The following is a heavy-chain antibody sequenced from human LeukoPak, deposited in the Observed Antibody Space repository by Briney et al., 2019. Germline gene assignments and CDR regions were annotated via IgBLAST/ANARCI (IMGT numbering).Heavy chain of an antibody. CDR2: ISSNGGST. D-gene: IGHD2-2*01. J-gene: IGHJ4*02. V-gene: IGHV3-64*01. CDR1: GFTFSSYA. Sequence: GGSLRLSCAASGFTFSSYAMHWVRQAPGKGLEYVSAISSNGGSTYYANSVKGRFTIPRDNSKNTLYLQMGSLRAEDMAVYYCARGELSIVVVPAATDYWGQGTLVTVSS. CDR3: ARGELSIVVVPAATDY.